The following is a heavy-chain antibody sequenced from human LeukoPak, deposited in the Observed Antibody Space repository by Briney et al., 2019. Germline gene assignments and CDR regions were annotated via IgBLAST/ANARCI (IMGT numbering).Heavy chain of an antibody. D-gene: IGHD6-6*01. J-gene: IGHJ4*02. CDR3: ARAGFALAPHRGTPFDS. V-gene: IGHV4-4*02. Sequence: PSGTLPLTCAVSGDSISSNYWWTWVRQPPGKGLEWIGEINHSGTSNYNPSLKSRVTISIDTSKNQFSLKLTSVTAADTAVYYCARAGFALAPHRGTPFDSWGQGTLVTVSS. CDR1: GDSISSNYW. CDR2: INHSGTS.